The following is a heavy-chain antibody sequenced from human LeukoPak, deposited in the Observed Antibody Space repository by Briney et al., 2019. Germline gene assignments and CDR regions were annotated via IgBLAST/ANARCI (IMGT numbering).Heavy chain of an antibody. Sequence: ASVKVSCKASGYTFTSHGISWVRQAPGQGLEWMGWSNPYNGNTNYAQKIQGRVTMTTDTSTITAYMELRSLTPDDTAVYYCARTYYYDSSGYSAFDIWGQGTMVTVSS. CDR2: SNPYNGNT. D-gene: IGHD3-22*01. V-gene: IGHV1-18*01. CDR1: GYTFTSHG. J-gene: IGHJ3*02. CDR3: ARTYYYDSSGYSAFDI.